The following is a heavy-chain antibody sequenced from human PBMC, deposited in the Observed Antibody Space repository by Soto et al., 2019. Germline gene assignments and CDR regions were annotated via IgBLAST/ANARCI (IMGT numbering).Heavy chain of an antibody. CDR2: IWYDGSNK. Sequence: GGSLRLSCASSVFTFSSYGMHWVRQSPGKGLEWVAVIWYDGSNKYYADSVKGRFTISRDNSKNTLYLQMNSLRTEDTAVYYCARVSNEKNTAMVTTYYYYGMDVWGQGTTFTVSS. CDR1: VFTFSSYG. CDR3: ARVSNEKNTAMVTTYYYYGMDV. V-gene: IGHV3-33*01. J-gene: IGHJ6*02. D-gene: IGHD5-18*01.